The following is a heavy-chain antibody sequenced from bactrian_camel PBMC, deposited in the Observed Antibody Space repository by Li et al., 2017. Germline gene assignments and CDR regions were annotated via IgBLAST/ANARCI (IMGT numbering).Heavy chain of an antibody. CDR2: IGSDGTT. CDR1: KYTLPISYKNVC. J-gene: IGHJ4*01. V-gene: IGHV3S60*01. Sequence: HVQLVESGGGSVQVGGSLRLSCVASKYTLPISYKNVCMGWFRRAPGEEREGIASIGSDGTTTYADSVKGRFTISRDNAKNTLYLQMNNPNPEDTAVYYCARDWAIDYGLGTNPSLSQGTQVTVS. D-gene: IGHD5*01.